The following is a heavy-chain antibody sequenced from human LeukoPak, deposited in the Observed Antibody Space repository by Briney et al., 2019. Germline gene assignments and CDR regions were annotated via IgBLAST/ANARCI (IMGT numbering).Heavy chain of an antibody. V-gene: IGHV1-2*02. CDR3: ARDGGYCSGGSCYSDFDY. Sequence: GASVKVSCKASGYTFTGYYMHWVRQAPGQGLEWMGWINPNSGGTNYAQKFQGRVTMTRDTSISTAYMELSRLRSDDTAVYYCARDGGYCSGGSCYSDFDYWGQGTLVTVSS. D-gene: IGHD2-15*01. CDR1: GYTFTGYY. CDR2: INPNSGGT. J-gene: IGHJ4*02.